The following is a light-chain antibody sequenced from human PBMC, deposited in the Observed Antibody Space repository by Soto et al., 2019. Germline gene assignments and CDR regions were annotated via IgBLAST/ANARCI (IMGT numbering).Light chain of an antibody. V-gene: IGLV2-14*01. CDR3: SSYTSSRPRV. CDR1: SSDVGGYNY. CDR2: DVS. J-gene: IGLJ3*02. Sequence: QSVLTQPASVSGSPGQSITISCTGTSSDVGGYNYVSWYQQHPGKAPKLMIYDVSNRPSGVSNRFSGSKSGNTASLTISGLQAEDEADDYCSSYTSSRPRVFGGGTKLTVL.